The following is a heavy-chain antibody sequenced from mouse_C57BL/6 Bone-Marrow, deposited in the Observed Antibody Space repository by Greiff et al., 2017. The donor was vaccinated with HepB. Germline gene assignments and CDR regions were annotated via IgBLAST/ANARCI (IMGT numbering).Heavy chain of an antibody. CDR3: ARRRSNYMLWYFDV. CDR1: GFTFSSYG. D-gene: IGHD2-5*01. Sequence: EVKVVESGGDLVKPGGSLKLSCAASGFTFSSYGMSWVRQTPDKRLEWVATISSGGSYTYYPDSVKGRFTISRDNAKSTLYLQMSSLTSEDTAMYYCARRRSNYMLWYFDVWGTGTTVTVSS. J-gene: IGHJ1*03. V-gene: IGHV5-6*01. CDR2: ISSGGSYT.